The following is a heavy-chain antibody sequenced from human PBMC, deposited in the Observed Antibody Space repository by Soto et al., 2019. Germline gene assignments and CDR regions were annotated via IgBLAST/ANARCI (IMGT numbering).Heavy chain of an antibody. CDR3: ARQRDNGYDSYYFDF. Sequence: QVQLHESGPGLVKPSETLSLTCNVSGGSISPYYWSWIRQSPGERPEWLGFIFYTGSTTYNPSLTGRVTISLDTSKSQFSLTLTSATAADTAVYFCARQRDNGYDSYYFDFWGQGTLVTVSS. D-gene: IGHD5-12*01. CDR2: IFYTGST. V-gene: IGHV4-59*08. J-gene: IGHJ4*02. CDR1: GGSISPYY.